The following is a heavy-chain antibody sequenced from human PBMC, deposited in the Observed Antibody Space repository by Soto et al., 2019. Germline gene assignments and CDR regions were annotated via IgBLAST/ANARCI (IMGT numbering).Heavy chain of an antibody. D-gene: IGHD2-2*01. CDR3: AKDRGGCSSTSCPPRLFDY. V-gene: IGHV3-23*01. J-gene: IGHJ4*02. CDR2: ISGSGGST. CDR1: GFTFSSYA. Sequence: GGSVRLSCAASGFTFSSYAMSWVRQAPGKGLEWVSGISGSGGSTYYADSVKGRFTISRDNSKNTLYLQMNSLRAEDTAVYYCAKDRGGCSSTSCPPRLFDYWGQGTLVTVSS.